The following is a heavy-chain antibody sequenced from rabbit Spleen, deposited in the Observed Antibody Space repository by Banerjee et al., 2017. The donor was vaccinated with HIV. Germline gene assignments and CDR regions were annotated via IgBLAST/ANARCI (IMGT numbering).Heavy chain of an antibody. CDR1: GFSLSSNYW. J-gene: IGHJ4*01. D-gene: IGHD6-1*01. CDR2: IVPIFGVT. V-gene: IGHV1S45*01. Sequence: QEQLEESGGDLVKPEGSLTLTCKASGFSLSSNYWICWVRQAPGKGLEWIGYIVPIFGVTYYANWVNGRFTISSHNAQNTLYLQLNSLTAADTATYFCVREAGYGGYGDGNLWGQGTLVTVS. CDR3: VREAGYGGYGDGNL.